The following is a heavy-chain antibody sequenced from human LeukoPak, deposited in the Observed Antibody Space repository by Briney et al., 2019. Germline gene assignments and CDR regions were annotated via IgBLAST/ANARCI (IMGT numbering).Heavy chain of an antibody. J-gene: IGHJ6*03. Sequence: GESLKISCKGSGYTFTNYWIGWVRQMPGKDLEWMGIIYPGDSETRHSPSFQGQVTISADRSISTAYLQWSSLKASDTAIYYCARHLHVAVAGTYTYYYMDVWAKGTPITVSS. D-gene: IGHD6-19*01. CDR1: GYTFTNYW. CDR2: IYPGDSET. CDR3: ARHLHVAVAGTYTYYYMDV. V-gene: IGHV5-51*01.